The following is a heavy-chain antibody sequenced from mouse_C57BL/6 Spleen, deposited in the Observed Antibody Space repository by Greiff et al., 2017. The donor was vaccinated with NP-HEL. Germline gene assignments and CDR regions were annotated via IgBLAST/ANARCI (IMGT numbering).Heavy chain of an antibody. D-gene: IGHD1-1*01. CDR2: INPSSGYT. Sequence: QVHVKQSGAELAKPGASVKLSCKASGYTFTSYWMHWVKQRPGQGLEWIGYINPSSGYTKYNQKFKDKATLTADKSSSTAYMQLSSLTYEDSAVYYCARSDYGSSSDYWGQGTTLTVSS. CDR1: GYTFTSYW. V-gene: IGHV1-7*01. J-gene: IGHJ2*01. CDR3: ARSDYGSSSDY.